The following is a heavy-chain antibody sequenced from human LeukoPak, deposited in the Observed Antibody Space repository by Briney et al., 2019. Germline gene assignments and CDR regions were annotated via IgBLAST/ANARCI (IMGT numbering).Heavy chain of an antibody. Sequence: GGSLRLSCAASGFTFSDYYMSWIRQAPGKGLEWVSYISSSGSTIYYADSVKGRLTISRDNAKNSLYLQMNSLRAEDTAVYYCARSPNYYDSSGYNLGYYFDYWGQGTLVTVSS. CDR1: GFTFSDYY. J-gene: IGHJ4*02. CDR2: ISSSGSTI. V-gene: IGHV3-11*01. D-gene: IGHD3-22*01. CDR3: ARSPNYYDSSGYNLGYYFDY.